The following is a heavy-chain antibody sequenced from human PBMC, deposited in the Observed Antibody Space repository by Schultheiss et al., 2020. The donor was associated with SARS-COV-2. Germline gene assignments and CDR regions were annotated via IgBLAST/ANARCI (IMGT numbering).Heavy chain of an antibody. CDR1: GGTFSSYA. J-gene: IGHJ2*01. CDR2: MNPNSGNT. D-gene: IGHD3-3*01. Sequence: ASVKVSCKASGGTFSSYAISWVRQATGQGLEWMGWMNPNSGNTGYAQKFQGRVTMTRNTSISTAYMELSRLRSDDTAVYYCARDRYDFWSGYVSYWYFDLWGRGTLVTVSS. CDR3: ARDRYDFWSGYVSYWYFDL. V-gene: IGHV1-8*02.